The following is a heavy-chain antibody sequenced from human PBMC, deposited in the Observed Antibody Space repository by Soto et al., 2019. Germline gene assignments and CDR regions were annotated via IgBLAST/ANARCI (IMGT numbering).Heavy chain of an antibody. CDR3: ARDSVCVPYSGYGYMDV. CDR1: GYTFTSYG. D-gene: IGHD5-12*01. J-gene: IGHJ6*03. V-gene: IGHV1-18*01. CDR2: ISAYNGNT. Sequence: QVQLVQSGAEVKKPGASVKVSCKASGYTFTSYGISWVRQAPGQGLEWMGWISAYNGNTNYAQKLQGRVTMTTDTSTSTAYMELRSLRSDDTAVYYCARDSVCVPYSGYGYMDVWGKGTTVTVSS.